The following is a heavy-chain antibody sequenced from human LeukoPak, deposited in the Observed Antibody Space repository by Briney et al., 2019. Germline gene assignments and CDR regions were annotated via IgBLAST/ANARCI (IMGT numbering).Heavy chain of an antibody. D-gene: IGHD1-26*01. CDR1: GYTFTSYG. Sequence: ASVKVPCKASGYTFTSYGISWVRQAPGQGLEWMGWISAYNGNTNYAQKLQGRVTMTTDTSTSTAYMELRSLRSDDTAVYYCARDDSVGGSYYAHNFDYWGQGTLVTVSS. J-gene: IGHJ4*02. CDR2: ISAYNGNT. V-gene: IGHV1-18*01. CDR3: ARDDSVGGSYYAHNFDY.